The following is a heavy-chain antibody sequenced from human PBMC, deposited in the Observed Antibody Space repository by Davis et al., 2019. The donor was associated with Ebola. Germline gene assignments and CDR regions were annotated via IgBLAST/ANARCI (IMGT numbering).Heavy chain of an antibody. D-gene: IGHD2-15*01. CDR2: IKEDGSKE. CDR3: VRGGSATAY. CDR1: GFTFSSYA. V-gene: IGHV3-7*03. J-gene: IGHJ1*01. Sequence: GESLKISCAASGFTFSSYAMSWARQAPGKGLECVAHIKEDGSKEFYVDSVKGRFTISRDNAKSSLYLQMNSLRAEDTAVFYCVRGGSATAYWGQGTPVTVSS.